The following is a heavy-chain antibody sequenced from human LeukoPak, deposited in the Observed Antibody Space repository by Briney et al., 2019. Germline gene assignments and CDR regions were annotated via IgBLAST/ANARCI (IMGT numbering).Heavy chain of an antibody. CDR1: GDTFTGHY. CDR2: INPNSGGT. V-gene: IGHV1-2*02. CDR3: ATGNGMDV. J-gene: IGHJ6*02. Sequence: ASVKVSCKASGDTFTGHYMHWVGQAPGQGREWMGWINPNSGGTNNAQKFQGRVTMTRDTSISTAYMELSRLTSDDTAVYYCATGNGMDVWGQGTTVTVSS.